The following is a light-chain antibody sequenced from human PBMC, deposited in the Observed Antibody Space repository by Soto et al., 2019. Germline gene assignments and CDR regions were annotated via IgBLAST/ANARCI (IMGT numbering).Light chain of an antibody. Sequence: QSALTQPPSASGSPGQSVTISCTGTSGDVGGYNYVSWYQQHPGKAPKLMIYDVTKRPSGVPDRFSGSKSGNTASLTVSGLQAEDEADYYCSSYAGSINFVVFGGGTKLTV. V-gene: IGLV2-8*01. J-gene: IGLJ2*01. CDR3: SSYAGSINFVV. CDR2: DVT. CDR1: SGDVGGYNY.